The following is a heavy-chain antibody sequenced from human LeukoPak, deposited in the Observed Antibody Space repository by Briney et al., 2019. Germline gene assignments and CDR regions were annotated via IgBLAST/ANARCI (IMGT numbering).Heavy chain of an antibody. CDR1: GFTLSSYA. D-gene: IGHD3-10*01. V-gene: IGHV3-23*01. CDR2: ISTSGGST. CDR3: ATRRGGALDI. Sequence: GGSLRLSCAASGFTLSSYAMSWVRQAPGKGLEWVSGISTSGGSTYYADSVKGRFTISRDNSKNTLYLQMNSLRAEDTAVYYCATRRGGALDIWGQGTMVTVSS. J-gene: IGHJ3*02.